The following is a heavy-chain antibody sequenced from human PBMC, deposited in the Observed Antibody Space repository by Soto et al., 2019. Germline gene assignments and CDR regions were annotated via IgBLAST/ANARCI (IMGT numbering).Heavy chain of an antibody. J-gene: IGHJ4*01. D-gene: IGHD4-17*01. CDR3: ATGCDSGDLFFAH. Sequence: PGGSLRPSCASSGFPFSSYALSWVRQALGKGLEWVSTIRRSGDTTYYADSVRGRFTISRDNSKNTLYLQMYSLRADDTAVYYGATGCDSGDLFFAHRCHESLVAGSS. CDR1: GFPFSSYA. CDR2: IRRSGDTT. V-gene: IGHV3-23*01.